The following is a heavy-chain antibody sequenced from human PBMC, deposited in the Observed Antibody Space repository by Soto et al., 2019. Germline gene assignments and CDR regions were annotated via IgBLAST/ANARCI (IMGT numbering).Heavy chain of an antibody. CDR3: VREDYGAVYFDY. CDR1: GFTFSNYG. CDR2: ISYDATNE. Sequence: GGSMRLSCSASGFTFSNYGMHWVRQAPGKGLEWVAVISYDATNEYNADSVKGRFTISRDNSMNTLYLQMNSLRAEDTAVYYCVREDYGAVYFDYWGLGTLVTVSS. J-gene: IGHJ4*02. V-gene: IGHV3-30*19. D-gene: IGHD4-17*01.